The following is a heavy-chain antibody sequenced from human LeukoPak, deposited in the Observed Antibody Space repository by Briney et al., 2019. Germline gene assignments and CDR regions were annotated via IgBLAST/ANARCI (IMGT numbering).Heavy chain of an antibody. Sequence: ASVKVSCKASGYTFTGYYMHWVRQAPGQGLEWMGWISAYKGNTNYAQKLQGRVTMTTDTSTSTAYMELRSLRSDDTAVYYCARDFYDSSGYYYDVFDIWGQGTMVTVSS. CDR1: GYTFTGYY. CDR2: ISAYKGNT. CDR3: ARDFYDSSGYYYDVFDI. J-gene: IGHJ3*02. V-gene: IGHV1-18*04. D-gene: IGHD3-22*01.